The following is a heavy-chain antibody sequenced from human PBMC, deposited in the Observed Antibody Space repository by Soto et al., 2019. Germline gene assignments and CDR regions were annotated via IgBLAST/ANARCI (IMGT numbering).Heavy chain of an antibody. CDR1: GEYCIGHY. D-gene: IGHD4-17*01. CDR3: ATFYGDYVSY. V-gene: IGHV4-34*01. J-gene: IGHJ4*02. Sequence: SETLSLTCAAYGEYCIGHYCSWTRQPPGKGLEWIGEIHPSGSTYYNPSLKTRVTISVDTSKNQFSLKLSSVTAADTAVYYCATFYGDYVSYWGQGTLVTVSS. CDR2: IHPSGST.